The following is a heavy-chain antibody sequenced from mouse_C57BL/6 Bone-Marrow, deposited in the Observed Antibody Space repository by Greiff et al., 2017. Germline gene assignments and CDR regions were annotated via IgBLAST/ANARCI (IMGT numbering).Heavy chain of an antibody. CDR3: ERQYYYGSSHWYFDV. CDR2: IRNKANGYTT. V-gene: IGHV7-3*01. Sequence: EVQLVESGGGLVQPGGSLSLSCAASGFTFTDYYMSWVRQPPGKALEWLGFIRNKANGYTTEYSASVKGRFTISRGNYQSILYLQMNALRAEDSSTYYCERQYYYGSSHWYFDVWGTGTTVTVSS. D-gene: IGHD1-1*01. CDR1: GFTFTDYY. J-gene: IGHJ1*03.